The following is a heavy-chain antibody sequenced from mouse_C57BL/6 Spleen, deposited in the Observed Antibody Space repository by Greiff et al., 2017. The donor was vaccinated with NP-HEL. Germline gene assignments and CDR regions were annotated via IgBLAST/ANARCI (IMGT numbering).Heavy chain of an antibody. CDR1: GFTFSSYG. D-gene: IGHD1-1*01. J-gene: IGHJ2*01. CDR3: ARHYYGSSEDYFDY. CDR2: ISSGGSYT. V-gene: IGHV5-6*01. Sequence: EVNVVESGGDLVKPGGSLKLSCAASGFTFSSYGMSWVRQTPDKRLEWVATISSGGSYTYYPDSVKGRFTISRDNAKNTLYLQMSSLKSEDTAMYYCARHYYGSSEDYFDYWGQGTTLTVSS.